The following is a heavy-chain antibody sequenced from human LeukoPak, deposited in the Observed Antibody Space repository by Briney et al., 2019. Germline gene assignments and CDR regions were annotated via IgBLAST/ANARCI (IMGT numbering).Heavy chain of an antibody. D-gene: IGHD3-16*01. CDR3: ARAWNQVSAVWGPIHP. J-gene: IGHJ5*02. CDR1: GFTFSTFA. Sequence: PGGSLRLSCAASGFTFSTFAMNWVRQAPGKGLEWVALISYDGSNKYYADSVKGRFTISSNNSKNMFYLQMTSLTGEDTAVYYCARAWNQVSAVWGPIHPGRQGPLDTVSS. CDR2: ISYDGSNK. V-gene: IGHV3-30*14.